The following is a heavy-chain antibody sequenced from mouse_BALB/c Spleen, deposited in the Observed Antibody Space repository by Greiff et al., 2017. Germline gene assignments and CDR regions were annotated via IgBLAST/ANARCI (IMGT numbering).Heavy chain of an antibody. CDR2: IYPGDGDT. V-gene: IGHV1-82*01. CDR1: GYAFSSSW. J-gene: IGHJ1*01. Sequence: QVQLKQSGPELVKPGASVKISCKASGYAFSSSWMNWVKQRPGQGLEWIGRIYPGDGDTNYNGKFKGKATLTADKSSSTAYMQLSSLTSVDSAVYFCARDYYSSRASGVWGAGTTVTVSS. CDR3: ARDYYSSRASGV. D-gene: IGHD1-1*01.